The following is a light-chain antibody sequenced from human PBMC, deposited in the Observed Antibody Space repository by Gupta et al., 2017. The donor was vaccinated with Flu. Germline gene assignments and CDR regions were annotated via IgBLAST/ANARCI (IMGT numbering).Light chain of an antibody. CDR2: KDS. Sequence: ELTQPPSVSVSPGQTARITCSGDALPKQYAYWYQQKPGQAPVLVIYKDSERPSGIPERFSGSSSGTTVTLTISGVQAEDEADYYCQSADSSGTWVFGGGTKLTVL. V-gene: IGLV3-25*02. J-gene: IGLJ3*02. CDR1: ALPKQY. CDR3: QSADSSGTWV.